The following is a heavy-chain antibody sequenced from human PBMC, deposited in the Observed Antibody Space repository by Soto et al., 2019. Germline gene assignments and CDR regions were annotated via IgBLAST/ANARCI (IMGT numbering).Heavy chain of an antibody. CDR1: GFTFSSYW. CDR3: ARDYSSSLGWCYYYYMDV. J-gene: IGHJ6*03. CDR2: IKQDGSEK. D-gene: IGHD6-6*01. Sequence: GGSLRLSCAASGFTFSSYWMSWVRQAPGKGLEWVANIKQDGSEKYYVDSVKGRFTISRDNAKNSLYLQMNSLRAEDTAVYYCARDYSSSLGWCYYYYMDVWGKGSSVTVSS. V-gene: IGHV3-7*01.